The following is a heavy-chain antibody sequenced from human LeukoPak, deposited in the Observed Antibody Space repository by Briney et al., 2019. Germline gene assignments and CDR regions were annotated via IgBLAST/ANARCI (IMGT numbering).Heavy chain of an antibody. Sequence: ASETLSLTCTVSGYSISSGYYWGWIRQPPGKGLERIGSIYHSGSTYYNPSLKSRVTISVDTSKNQFSLKLSSVTAADTAVYYCATMEDYFDYWGQGTLVTVSS. CDR3: ATMEDYFDY. V-gene: IGHV4-38-2*02. J-gene: IGHJ4*02. D-gene: IGHD3-3*01. CDR1: GYSISSGYY. CDR2: IYHSGST.